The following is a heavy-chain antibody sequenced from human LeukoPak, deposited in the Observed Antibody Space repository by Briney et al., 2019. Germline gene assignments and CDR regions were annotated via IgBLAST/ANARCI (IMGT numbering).Heavy chain of an antibody. V-gene: IGHV1-46*01. CDR3: ARAVGPRGGNWFDP. D-gene: IGHD1-26*01. Sequence: ASVKVSCKASGYTFTSYFMHWVRQAPGQGLEWMGVVNPSSGSTTYSQKSQGRVTMTRDTSTSTVYMDLSSLRSEDTALYYCARAVGPRGGNWFDPWGQGTLVTVSS. CDR2: VNPSSGST. CDR1: GYTFTSYF. J-gene: IGHJ5*02.